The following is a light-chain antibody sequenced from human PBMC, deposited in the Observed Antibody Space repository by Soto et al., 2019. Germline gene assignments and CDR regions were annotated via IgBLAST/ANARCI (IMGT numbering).Light chain of an antibody. V-gene: IGLV2-14*01. Sequence: QSARTQPASVSGSPGQSITISCTGTSSDVGGYNYVSWYQQHPGKAPKLMIYEVSNRPSGVSNRFSGSKSGNTASLTISGLKAEDEADYYCSSYTSSSTLRVFGTGTKVTVL. CDR1: SSDVGGYNY. CDR3: SSYTSSSTLRV. CDR2: EVS. J-gene: IGLJ1*01.